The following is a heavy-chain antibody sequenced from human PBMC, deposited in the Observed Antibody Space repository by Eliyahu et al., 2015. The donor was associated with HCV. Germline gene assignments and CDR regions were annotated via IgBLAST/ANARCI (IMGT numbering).Heavy chain of an antibody. CDR1: VFPFSKAW. D-gene: IGHD3-10*01. CDR2: IKSKTDGGTX. J-gene: IGHJ6*03. CDR3: TTGAPGGFDYYLDV. V-gene: IGHV3-15*01. Sequence: EVQLVESGGGWXKPGGSLRLSCAASVFPFSKAWMSWVRQAPGKGLEWIGRIKSKTDGGTXDYAAPVKGRFTISRDDSKSTLYLQMNSLKTEDTAVYYCTTGAPGGFDYYLDVWGQGTTVTVSS.